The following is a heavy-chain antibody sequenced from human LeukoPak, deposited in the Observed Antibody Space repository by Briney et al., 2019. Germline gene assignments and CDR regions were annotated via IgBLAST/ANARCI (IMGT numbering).Heavy chain of an antibody. CDR1: GGSISSGGYS. J-gene: IGHJ4*02. Sequence: SRTLSLTCAVSGGSISSGGYSWSWIRQPPGKGLEWIGYIYHSGSTYYNPSLKSRVTISVDRSKNQFSLKLSSVTAADTAVYYCARSPLNYYDSSGYRPGRDYFDYWGQGTLVTVSS. CDR2: IYHSGST. CDR3: ARSPLNYYDSSGYRPGRDYFDY. V-gene: IGHV4-30-2*01. D-gene: IGHD3-22*01.